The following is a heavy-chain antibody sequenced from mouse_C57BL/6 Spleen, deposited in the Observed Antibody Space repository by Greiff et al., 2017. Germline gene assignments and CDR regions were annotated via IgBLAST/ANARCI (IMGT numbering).Heavy chain of an antibody. CDR1: GYTFTDYY. Sequence: VQLQQSGPELVKPGASVKISCKASGYTFTDYYMNWVKQSHGKSLEWIGDINPNNGGTSYNQKFKGKATLTVDKSSSTAYMELRSLTSEDSAVYYCAKGLYGYGYFDYWGQGTTLTVSS. D-gene: IGHD2-2*01. V-gene: IGHV1-26*01. CDR2: INPNNGGT. J-gene: IGHJ2*01. CDR3: AKGLYGYGYFDY.